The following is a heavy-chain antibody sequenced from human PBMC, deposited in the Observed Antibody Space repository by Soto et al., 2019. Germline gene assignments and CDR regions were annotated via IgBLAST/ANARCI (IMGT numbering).Heavy chain of an antibody. CDR3: VTYWIED. CDR1: EFTFSSSC. D-gene: IGHD1-1*01. V-gene: IGHV3-74*01. CDR2: MNSVGSII. Sequence: PGGSLRLSCVVSEFTFSSSCMHWVRQGPGKGLGWVSPMNSVGSIIIYTDSVKGRFTTSRDNAKNTLYLQMNSLRAEDTALYDCVTYWIEDWGQGTLVTVSS. J-gene: IGHJ4*02.